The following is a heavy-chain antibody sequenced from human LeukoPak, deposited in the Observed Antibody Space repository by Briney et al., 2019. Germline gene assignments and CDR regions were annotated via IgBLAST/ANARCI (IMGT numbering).Heavy chain of an antibody. D-gene: IGHD4-17*01. V-gene: IGHV3-11*06. Sequence: SSTGTDINYADSVKGRFTISRDNAKNSLYLQMNSLSAEATAVSYCAELGVTSMRGFWGKGTTVTISS. J-gene: IGHJ6*04. CDR3: AELGVTSMRGF. CDR2: SSTGTDI.